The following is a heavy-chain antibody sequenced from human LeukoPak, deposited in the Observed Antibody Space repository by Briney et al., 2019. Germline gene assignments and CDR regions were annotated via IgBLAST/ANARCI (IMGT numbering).Heavy chain of an antibody. CDR2: ISGSGGST. Sequence: AGGSLRLSCAASGFTFSSYAMSWVRQAPGKGLEWVSAISGSGGSTYYADSVRGRFTISRDNSKSTLFLQMNSLRAEDTAVYYCAKDRNYGDYGGVFDYWGPGTLVTVSS. CDR3: AKDRNYGDYGGVFDY. V-gene: IGHV3-23*01. D-gene: IGHD4-17*01. CDR1: GFTFSSYA. J-gene: IGHJ4*02.